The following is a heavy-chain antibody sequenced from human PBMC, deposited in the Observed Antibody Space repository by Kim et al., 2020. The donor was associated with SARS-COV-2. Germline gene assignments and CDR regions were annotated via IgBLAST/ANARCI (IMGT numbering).Heavy chain of an antibody. J-gene: IGHJ4*02. CDR1: GFTFSDYY. D-gene: IGHD3-22*01. CDR2: ISSSSSYT. V-gene: IGHV3-11*06. Sequence: GGSLRLSCAASGFTFSDYYMSWIRQAPGKGLEWVSYISSSSSYTNYADSVKGRFTISRDNAKNSLYLQMNSLRAEDTAVYYCARDSRYYYDSSGYYYGFDYWGQGTLVTVSS. CDR3: ARDSRYYYDSSGYYYGFDY.